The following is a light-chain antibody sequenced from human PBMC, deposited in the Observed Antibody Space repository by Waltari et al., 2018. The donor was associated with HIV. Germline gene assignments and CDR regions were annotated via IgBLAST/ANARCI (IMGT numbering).Light chain of an antibody. Sequence: EIVLTQSPATLSLSTGHTATLSCRASQSISSYLAWYQQKPGQAPRLRIYDASHRATGIPARFSGSGSGTDFTLTIGPLEPEDFAVYYCQQRDKWPPSYTFGQGTRVEI. CDR2: DAS. CDR3: QQRDKWPPSYT. J-gene: IGKJ2*01. CDR1: QSISSY. V-gene: IGKV3-11*01.